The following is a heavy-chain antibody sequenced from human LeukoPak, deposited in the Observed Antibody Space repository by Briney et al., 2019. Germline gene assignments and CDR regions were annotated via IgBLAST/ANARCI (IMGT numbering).Heavy chain of an antibody. Sequence: SETLSLTCAVYGGSFSGYYCSWIRKPPGKGLEWIGEINHSGSTNYNPSLKSRVTISVDTSKNQFSLKLSSVTAADTAVYYCARGYRVCSGGSCYREYYYYYGMDVWGQGTTVTVSS. V-gene: IGHV4-34*01. CDR1: GGSFSGYY. J-gene: IGHJ6*02. CDR2: INHSGST. D-gene: IGHD2-15*01. CDR3: ARGYRVCSGGSCYREYYYYYGMDV.